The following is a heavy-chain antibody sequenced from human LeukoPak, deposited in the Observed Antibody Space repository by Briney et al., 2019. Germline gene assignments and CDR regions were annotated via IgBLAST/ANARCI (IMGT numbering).Heavy chain of an antibody. CDR3: TKASSYVLYDSSGAAVLPDY. V-gene: IGHV3-9*01. D-gene: IGHD3-22*01. Sequence: PGGSLRLSCAASGFTFDDYAMHWVRQAPGKGLEWVSGISWKSGSIVYADSVKGRFTISRDNAKNSLYLQMNSLRAEDTALYYCTKASSYVLYDSSGAAVLPDYWGQGTLVTVSS. CDR2: ISWKSGSI. J-gene: IGHJ4*02. CDR1: GFTFDDYA.